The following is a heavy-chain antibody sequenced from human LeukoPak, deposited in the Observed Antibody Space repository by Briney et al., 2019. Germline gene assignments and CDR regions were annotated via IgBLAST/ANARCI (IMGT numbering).Heavy chain of an antibody. CDR3: EKAPVCDVLRFFGGSRRGFDP. J-gene: IGHJ5*02. Sequence: GGSLRLSCAASGVTFSSYAMSCVREAPGKGLEWVSGIIGSGGSSYHADSVKGRFTISRDNSKNTLYLQMNSLRTEDTAVYYCEKAPVCDVLRFFGGSRRGFDPWGQGTLVTVSS. V-gene: IGHV3-23*01. CDR2: IIGSGGSS. D-gene: IGHD3-3*01. CDR1: GVTFSSYA.